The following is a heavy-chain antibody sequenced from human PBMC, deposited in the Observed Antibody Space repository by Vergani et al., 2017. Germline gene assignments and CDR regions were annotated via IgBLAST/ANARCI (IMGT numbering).Heavy chain of an antibody. Sequence: EVQVVESGGGLVKPGGSLRLSCAASGFAVNNAWMNWVRQPPGKGLGWVGRIRSKIEGGTAEYSAPVTVRFSISRDDSENTVYLLMNSLTTEDTAVYYCTTDSTNLDSSGHYYLDLFDPWGQGTVVTVST. V-gene: IGHV3-15*01. CDR2: IRSKIEGGTA. CDR3: TTDSTNLDSSGHYYLDLFDP. D-gene: IGHD5-12*01. CDR1: GFAVNNAW. J-gene: IGHJ5*02.